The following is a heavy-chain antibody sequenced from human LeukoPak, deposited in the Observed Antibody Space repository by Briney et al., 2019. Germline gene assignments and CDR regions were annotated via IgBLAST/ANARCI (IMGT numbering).Heavy chain of an antibody. CDR3: ARGRYSYVTSAPRYYFDY. D-gene: IGHD5-18*01. Sequence: SETLSLTCTVSGGSISSGGYYWRWIRQHPGKGLEWIGYIYYSGSTYYNPSLKSRVTISVDTSKNQFSLKLSSVTAADTAVYYCARGRYSYVTSAPRYYFDYLGQGTLVTVSS. CDR1: GGSISSGGYY. CDR2: IYYSGST. J-gene: IGHJ4*02. V-gene: IGHV4-31*03.